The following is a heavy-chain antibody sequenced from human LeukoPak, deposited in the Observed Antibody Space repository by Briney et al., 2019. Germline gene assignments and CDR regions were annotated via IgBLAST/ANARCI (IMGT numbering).Heavy chain of an antibody. Sequence: TGGSLRLSCAASGLTFRTYWMNWVREAPGKGLEGVANRNEKGKAKNYLDSVKGRFTSSRDNAETSLLLQMNNLRVEDTAIYYCARTGTGWIHKLYWGQGALVTVS. D-gene: IGHD2-8*02. J-gene: IGHJ4*02. CDR3: ARTGTGWIHKLY. V-gene: IGHV3-7*03. CDR1: GLTFRTYW. CDR2: RNEKGKAK.